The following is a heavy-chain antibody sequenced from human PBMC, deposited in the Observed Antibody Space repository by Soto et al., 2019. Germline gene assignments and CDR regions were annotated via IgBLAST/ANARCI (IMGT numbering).Heavy chain of an antibody. CDR1: GGSISTSGYY. D-gene: IGHD2-21*02. CDR2: FFYSGTT. V-gene: IGHV4-39*01. CDR3: ARQPQHLVVVTAVPGWIDP. J-gene: IGHJ5*02. Sequence: PSETLSLTCTVSGGSISTSGYYWGWIRQPPGKGLEWIGGFFYSGTTYYNPSLKSRVTISVDTSKNQFSLNLRSVTAADTAIYYCARQPQHLVVVTAVPGWIDPWGRGTLVTVSS.